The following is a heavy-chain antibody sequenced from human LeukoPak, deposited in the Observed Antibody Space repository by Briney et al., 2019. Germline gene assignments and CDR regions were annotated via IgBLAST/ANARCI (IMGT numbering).Heavy chain of an antibody. CDR2: INKDGSEK. V-gene: IGHV3-7*01. J-gene: IGHJ4*02. CDR1: GFTFTNYW. CDR3: ARDPVQDFDF. Sequence: GGSLRLSCAASGFTFTNYWMTWVRQAPGKGLEWVANINKDGSEKQYEDSVKGRFTISRDNPKNSVYLQMSSLRVEDSAVYYCARDPVQDFDFWGQGIMVTVSS.